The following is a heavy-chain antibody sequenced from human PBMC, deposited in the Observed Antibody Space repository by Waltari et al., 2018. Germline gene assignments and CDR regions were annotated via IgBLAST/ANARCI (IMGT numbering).Heavy chain of an antibody. J-gene: IGHJ6*02. CDR2: LNHSGST. CDR3: ARGPPTYYDFWRDNYYYYYGMDV. CDR1: GGSISGYY. Sequence: QVQLQQWGAGLLKPSETLSLPCAVYGGSISGYYWSWIRQPPGKGLEWIGELNHSGSTNYNPSLKSRVTISVDTSKNQFSLKLSSVTAADTAVYYCARGPPTYYDFWRDNYYYYYGMDVWGQGTTVTVSS. D-gene: IGHD3-3*01. V-gene: IGHV4-34*01.